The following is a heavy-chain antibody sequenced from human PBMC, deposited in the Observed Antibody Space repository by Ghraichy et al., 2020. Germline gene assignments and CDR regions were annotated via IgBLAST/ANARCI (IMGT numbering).Heavy chain of an antibody. V-gene: IGHV4-34*01. CDR1: GGSFSGYY. J-gene: IGHJ4*02. CDR3: ARHETHHCSGGSCYSSFLGY. CDR2: INHSGST. D-gene: IGHD2-15*01. Sequence: SETLSLTCAVYGGSFSGYYWSWIRQPPGKGLEWIGEINHSGSTNYNPSLKSRVTISVDTSKNQFSLKLSSVTAADTAVYYCARHETHHCSGGSCYSSFLGYWGQGTLVTVSS.